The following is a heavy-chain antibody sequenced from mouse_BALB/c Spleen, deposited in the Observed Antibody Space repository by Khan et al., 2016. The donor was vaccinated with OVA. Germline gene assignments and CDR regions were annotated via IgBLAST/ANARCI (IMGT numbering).Heavy chain of an antibody. V-gene: IGHV1-77*01. J-gene: IGHJ2*01. CDR3: ARSGRGLLPLDY. Sequence: QVQLQQSGAEVARPGASVKLSCKASGYTFTDDYINWVKQRTGQGLEWIGEIFPGSGNTYSNDKFKGKATLTADKSSSTAYMQLSSLTYEDSAVYFCARSGRGLLPLDYWGQGTTLTVSS. CDR2: IFPGSGNT. CDR1: GYTFTDDY. D-gene: IGHD2-3*01.